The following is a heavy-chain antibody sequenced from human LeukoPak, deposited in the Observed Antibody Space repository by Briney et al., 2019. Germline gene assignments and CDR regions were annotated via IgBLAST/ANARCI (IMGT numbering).Heavy chain of an antibody. CDR3: AKVWAVAGIDY. CDR1: GFTFSSYG. CDR2: ISYDGSNK. Sequence: GGSLRLSCAASGFTFSSYGMHWVRQAPGKGLEWVAVISYDGSNKYYADSVKGRFTISRDNSKNTLYLQMNSLRAEDTAVYYCAKVWAVAGIDYWGQGTLVTVSS. V-gene: IGHV3-30*18. J-gene: IGHJ4*02. D-gene: IGHD6-19*01.